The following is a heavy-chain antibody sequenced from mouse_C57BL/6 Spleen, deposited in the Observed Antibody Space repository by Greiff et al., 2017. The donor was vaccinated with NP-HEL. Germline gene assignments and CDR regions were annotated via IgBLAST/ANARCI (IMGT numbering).Heavy chain of an antibody. Sequence: QVQLQQSGAELVRPGASVTLSCKASGYTFTDYEMHWVKQTPVHGLEWIGAIDPETGGTAYNQKFKGKAILTADKSSSTAYMELRSLTSEDSAVYYCTRQDYGGYFDVWGTGTTVTVSS. J-gene: IGHJ1*03. D-gene: IGHD1-1*02. CDR3: TRQDYGGYFDV. CDR1: GYTFTDYE. V-gene: IGHV1-15*01. CDR2: IDPETGGT.